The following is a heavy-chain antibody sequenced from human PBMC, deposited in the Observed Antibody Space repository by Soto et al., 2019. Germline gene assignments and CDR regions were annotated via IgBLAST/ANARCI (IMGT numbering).Heavy chain of an antibody. D-gene: IGHD6-19*01. CDR3: ARDHINGWKFDY. J-gene: IGHJ4*02. Sequence: WGSLLLSCASSDFTFSNYWMSWVRQAPGKGLEWVANIKQDGSQNYYVDSVKGRFTTSRDNTKNSFYLQMNSLRAEDTAVYYCARDHINGWKFDYWGRGTMVTVSS. CDR1: DFTFSNYW. V-gene: IGHV3-7*01. CDR2: IKQDGSQN.